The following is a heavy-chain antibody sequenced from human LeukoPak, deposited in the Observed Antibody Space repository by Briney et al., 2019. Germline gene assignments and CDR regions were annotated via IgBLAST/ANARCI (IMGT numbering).Heavy chain of an antibody. CDR3: ARDDILTGYYTDPYFDY. D-gene: IGHD3-9*01. CDR1: GGSLSSYY. CDR2: IYTSGST. Sequence: SETLSLTCTVSGGSLSSYYWCWIRQPAGKGLEWIGRIYTSGSTNYNPSLKSRVTMSVDTSKNQFSLKLSSVTAADTAVYYCARDDILTGYYTDPYFDYWGQGTLVTVSS. V-gene: IGHV4-4*07. J-gene: IGHJ4*02.